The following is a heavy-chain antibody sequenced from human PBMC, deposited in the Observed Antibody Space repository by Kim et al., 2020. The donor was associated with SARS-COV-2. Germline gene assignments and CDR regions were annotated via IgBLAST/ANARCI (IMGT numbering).Heavy chain of an antibody. CDR3: ARDLPNPTGYTFDY. CDR2: IHPHTGVT. CDR1: GYTFSDHY. D-gene: IGHD6-13*01. V-gene: IGHV1-2*06. J-gene: IGHJ4*02. Sequence: ASVKVSCKASGYTFSDHYIHLVRQAPGQGLEWMGRIHPHTGVTNYAQKFQDRVTMTRDTSITTVYMELSSLTSDDTAVYYCARDLPNPTGYTFDYWGVGT.